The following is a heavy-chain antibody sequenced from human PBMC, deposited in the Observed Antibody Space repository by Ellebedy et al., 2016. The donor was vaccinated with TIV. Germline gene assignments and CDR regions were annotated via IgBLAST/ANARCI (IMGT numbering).Heavy chain of an antibody. J-gene: IGHJ6*02. Sequence: ASVKVSXKASGYTFTSYGISWVRQAPGQGLEWMGIINSSGGSTSNAQKFQGRVTITADESTSTAYMELSSLRSEDTAVYYCARDSLHSDDYYYYYGMDVWGQGTTVTVSS. D-gene: IGHD2-21*02. V-gene: IGHV1-46*01. CDR2: INSSGGST. CDR3: ARDSLHSDDYYYYYGMDV. CDR1: GYTFTSYG.